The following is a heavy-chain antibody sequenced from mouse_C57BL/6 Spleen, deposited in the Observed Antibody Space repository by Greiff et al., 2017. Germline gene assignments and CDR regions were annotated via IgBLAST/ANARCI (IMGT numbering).Heavy chain of an antibody. CDR3: ASACGSCYWCLDV. J-gene: IGHJ1*03. CDR1: GFNIKNTY. Sequence: VQLKQSVAELVRPGASVKLSCTASGFNIKNTYMHWVKQRPEQGLEWIGRIDPANGNTKYAPKFQGKATITADASSNTAYLQLSSLTSEDTAIDYCASACGSCYWCLDVWGTGTTVTVSS. V-gene: IGHV14-3*01. D-gene: IGHD1-1*01. CDR2: IDPANGNT.